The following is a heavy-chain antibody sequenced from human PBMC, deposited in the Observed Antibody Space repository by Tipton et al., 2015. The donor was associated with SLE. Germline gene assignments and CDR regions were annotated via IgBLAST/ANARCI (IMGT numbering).Heavy chain of an antibody. D-gene: IGHD3-10*01. CDR1: GGSISRSCYY. V-gene: IGHV4-39*01. J-gene: IGHJ6*03. CDR2: IYYSGRT. CDR3: ARIIRGVYYYYMDV. Sequence: GLVKPSETLSLTCTVSGGSISRSCYYWGWIRQPPGKGLEWIGSIYYSGRTYYNPSLKSRVTISVDTSKNQFSLKLSSVTAADTAVYYCARIIRGVYYYYMDVWGKGTTVTVSS.